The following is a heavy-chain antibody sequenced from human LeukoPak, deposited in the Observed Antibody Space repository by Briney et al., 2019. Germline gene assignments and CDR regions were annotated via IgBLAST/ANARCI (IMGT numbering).Heavy chain of an antibody. D-gene: IGHD3-22*01. CDR1: GGSISSGGYY. Sequence: SETLSLTCTVSGGSISSGGYYWSWIRQPPGKGLEWIGEINHSGSTNYNPSLKSRVTISVDTSKNQFSLKLSSVTAADTAVYYCARGNDSSGYYTGLAFDIWGQGTMVTVSS. V-gene: IGHV4-39*07. J-gene: IGHJ3*02. CDR3: ARGNDSSGYYTGLAFDI. CDR2: INHSGST.